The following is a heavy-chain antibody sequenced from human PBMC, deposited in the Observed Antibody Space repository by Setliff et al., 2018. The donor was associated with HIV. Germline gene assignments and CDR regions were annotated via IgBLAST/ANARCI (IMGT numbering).Heavy chain of an antibody. CDR1: GGTFSSYA. CDR3: ARDPLRISDRFNFYFGMDV. CDR2: IIPIFGTA. V-gene: IGHV1-69*05. Sequence: SVKVSCKASGGTFSSYAISWVRQAPGQGLEWMGGIIPIFGTANYAQKFQGRVTITTDESTSTAYMELSSLRSEDTAVYSCARDPLRISDRFNFYFGMDVWGQGTTVTVSS. D-gene: IGHD3-3*01. J-gene: IGHJ6*02.